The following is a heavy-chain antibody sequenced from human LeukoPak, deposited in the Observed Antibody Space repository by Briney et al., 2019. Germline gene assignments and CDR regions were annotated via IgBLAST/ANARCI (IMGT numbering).Heavy chain of an antibody. J-gene: IGHJ4*02. CDR2: IYYSGST. CDR1: GASISRSDYF. CDR3: ARSSEYGDPFNY. V-gene: IGHV4-39*01. Sequence: SETLSLTCTVSGASISRSDYFWGWLRQPPGKGLEWIGSIYYSGSTYYSPCLKGPVTISVDTSKNQFSLKLNSVTAADTAVYYCARSSEYGDPFNYWGQGTLVTVSS. D-gene: IGHD4-17*01.